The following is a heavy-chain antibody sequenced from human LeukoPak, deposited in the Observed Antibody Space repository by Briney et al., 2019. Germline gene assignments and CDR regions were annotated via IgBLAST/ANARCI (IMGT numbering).Heavy chain of an antibody. D-gene: IGHD3-10*01. CDR3: AKLLWFGAYYFDY. Sequence: PGGSLTLSCAASGFSFNISAMRWLPQAPGKGLEGVSAITESGGSTYYADSVKGRFTISRDNSKNTLYLQMNSLRAEDTAVYYCAKLLWFGAYYFDYWGQGTLVTVSS. CDR1: GFSFNISA. J-gene: IGHJ4*02. CDR2: ITESGGST. V-gene: IGHV3-23*01.